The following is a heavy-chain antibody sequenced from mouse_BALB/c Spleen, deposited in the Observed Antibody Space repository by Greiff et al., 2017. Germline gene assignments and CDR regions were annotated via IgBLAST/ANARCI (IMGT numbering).Heavy chain of an antibody. CDR3: ARGYYGSSYIFDY. J-gene: IGHJ2*01. Sequence: EVQLQESGGGLVQPGGSLKLSCAASGFAFSRYWMSWVRQAPGKGLEWIGEINPDSSTINYTPSLKDKFIISRDNAKNTLYLQMSKVRSEDTALYYCARGYYGSSYIFDYWGQGTTLTVSS. V-gene: IGHV4-1*02. D-gene: IGHD1-1*01. CDR2: INPDSSTI. CDR1: GFAFSRYW.